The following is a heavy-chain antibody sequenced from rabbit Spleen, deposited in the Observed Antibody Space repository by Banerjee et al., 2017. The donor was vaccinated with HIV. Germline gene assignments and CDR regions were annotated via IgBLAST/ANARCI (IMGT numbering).Heavy chain of an antibody. CDR1: GFSFGSNVY. Sequence: QSLEESGGDLVKPGASLTLTCTASGFSFGSNVYMCWVRQAPGKGLEWIACIASGNSDYTYYATWATGRFTISKTSSTTVTLQMTSLTAADTATYFCVRGASSSGYYSLWGQGTLVTVS. D-gene: IGHD1-1*01. CDR3: VRGASSSGYYSL. CDR2: IASGNSDYT. V-gene: IGHV1S40*01. J-gene: IGHJ4*01.